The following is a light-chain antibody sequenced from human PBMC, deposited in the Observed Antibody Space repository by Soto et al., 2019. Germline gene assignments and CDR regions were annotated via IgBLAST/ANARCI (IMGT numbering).Light chain of an antibody. Sequence: EIVLTQSPVTLSLSPGEIATLSFSATRSVNNFVAWYQQKPGQAPRLLIYGASTRATDIPPSFTGSGSGTEFTLTISSLQSEDIAVYYCQQYNKWPQTFGQGTKVDI. J-gene: IGKJ1*01. V-gene: IGKV3-15*01. CDR1: RSVNNF. CDR3: QQYNKWPQT. CDR2: GAS.